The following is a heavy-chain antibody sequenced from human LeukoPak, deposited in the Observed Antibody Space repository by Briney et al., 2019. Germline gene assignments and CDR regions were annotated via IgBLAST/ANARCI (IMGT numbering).Heavy chain of an antibody. CDR1: GFTFSSYA. Sequence: GGSLRLSCAASGFTFSSYAMSWVRQAPGKGLEWVSAISGSGGSTYYADSVRGRFTISRDNSKNTLYLQMNSLRAEDTAVYYCAKANTGYSSGWYDVDYWGQGTLVTVSS. D-gene: IGHD6-19*01. V-gene: IGHV3-23*01. CDR2: ISGSGGST. CDR3: AKANTGYSSGWYDVDY. J-gene: IGHJ4*02.